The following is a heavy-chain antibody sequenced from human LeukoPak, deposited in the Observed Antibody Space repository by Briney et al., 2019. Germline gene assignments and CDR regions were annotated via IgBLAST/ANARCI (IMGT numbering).Heavy chain of an antibody. CDR1: GYTFTSYY. J-gene: IGHJ4*02. CDR2: INPNGGST. V-gene: IGHV1-46*01. CDR3: ARDWVTMVVTAVGDY. Sequence: ASVKVSCKASGYTFTSYYMHWVRQAPGQGLEWMGIINPNGGSTSYAQKFQGRVTMTRDTSTSTVYMELSSLRSEDTAVYYCARDWVTMVVTAVGDYWGQGTLVTVSS. D-gene: IGHD4-23*01.